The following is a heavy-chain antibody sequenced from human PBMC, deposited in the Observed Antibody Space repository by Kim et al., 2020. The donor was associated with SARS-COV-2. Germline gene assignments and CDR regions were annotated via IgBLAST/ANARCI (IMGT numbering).Heavy chain of an antibody. CDR2: ISSSSSYI. CDR1: GFTFSSYS. V-gene: IGHV3-21*01. CDR3: AREHSGSYLYYYGMDV. Sequence: GGSLRLSCAASGFTFSSYSMNWVRQAPGKGLEWVSSISSSSSYIYYADSVKGRFTISRDNAKNSLYLQMNSLRAEDTAVYYCAREHSGSYLYYYGMDVWGQGTTVTVSS. J-gene: IGHJ6*02. D-gene: IGHD1-26*01.